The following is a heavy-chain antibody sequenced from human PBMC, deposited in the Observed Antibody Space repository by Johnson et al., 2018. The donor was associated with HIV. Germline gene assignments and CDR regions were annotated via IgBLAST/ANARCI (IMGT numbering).Heavy chain of an antibody. CDR1: GFSFSPYA. V-gene: IGHV3-9*01. J-gene: IGHJ3*02. CDR3: AKGRTYYYDSSGSPWDAFDI. D-gene: IGHD3-22*01. CDR2: ISWNSGSI. Sequence: VQLVESGGGLVQPGGSLRLSCAASGFSFSPYALHWVRQTPGKGLEWVSGISWNSGSIGYADSVKGRFTISRDNAKNSLYLQMNSLRAEDTALYYCAKGRTYYYDSSGSPWDAFDIWGQGTMVTVSS.